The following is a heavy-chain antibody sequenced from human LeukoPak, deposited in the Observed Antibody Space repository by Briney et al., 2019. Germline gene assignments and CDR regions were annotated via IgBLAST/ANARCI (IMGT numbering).Heavy chain of an antibody. D-gene: IGHD2-2*01. CDR3: ARVRYCSSTSCTYTSPYYYYMDV. CDR1: GGTFSSYA. V-gene: IGHV1-69*01. J-gene: IGHJ6*03. Sequence: ASVKVSCRASGGTFSSYAISWVRQAPGRGLEWMGGIIPIFGTANYAQKFQGRVTNTADESTSTAYMELSSLRSEDTAVYYCARVRYCSSTSCTYTSPYYYYMDVWGKGTTVTVSS. CDR2: IIPIFGTA.